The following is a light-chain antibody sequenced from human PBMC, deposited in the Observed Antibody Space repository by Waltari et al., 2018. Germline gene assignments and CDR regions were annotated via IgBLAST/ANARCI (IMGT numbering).Light chain of an antibody. CDR3: MQALQTPRT. CDR2: LGS. CDR1: QTLLHRNGYNY. Sequence: DTVMTQSPLSLPVTPGEPASISCRSSQTLLHRNGYNYLDWYLQKPGQSPQLLIYLGSNRASGVPDRFSGSGSGTDFTLKISRVEAEDVGVYYCMQALQTPRTFGQGTKLEIK. V-gene: IGKV2-28*01. J-gene: IGKJ2*01.